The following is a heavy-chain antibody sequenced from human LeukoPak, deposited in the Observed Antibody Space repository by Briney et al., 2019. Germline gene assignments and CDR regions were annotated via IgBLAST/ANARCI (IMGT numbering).Heavy chain of an antibody. V-gene: IGHV1-46*01. CDR3: ASPLEGGSGWEALDY. CDR2: INPSGGST. D-gene: IGHD6-19*01. CDR1: GYTFTSYY. Sequence: ASVKVSCKASGYTFTSYYMHWVRQAPGQGLEWMGIINPSGGSTSYAQKFQGRVTMTRDTSTSTVYMELSSLRSEDTAVYYCASPLEGGSGWEALDYWGQGTLVTVSS. J-gene: IGHJ4*02.